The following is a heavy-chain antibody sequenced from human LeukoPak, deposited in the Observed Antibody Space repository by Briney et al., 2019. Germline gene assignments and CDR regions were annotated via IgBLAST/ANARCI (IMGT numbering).Heavy chain of an antibody. D-gene: IGHD4-11*01. CDR2: IYHSGST. J-gene: IGHJ4*02. CDR3: ARTDYSKTVDLDY. V-gene: IGHV4-30-2*01. CDR1: GGSVSSIGYY. Sequence: SQTLSLTCSVSGGSVSSIGYYWSWIRQPPGKGLEWIGYIYHSGSTYYNPSLKSRVTISVDTPKNQFSLKLSSVTAADTAVYYCARTDYSKTVDLDYWGQGTPVTVSS.